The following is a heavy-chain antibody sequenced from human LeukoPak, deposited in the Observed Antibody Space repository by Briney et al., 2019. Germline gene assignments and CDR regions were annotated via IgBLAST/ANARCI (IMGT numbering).Heavy chain of an antibody. Sequence: GGSLRLSCAASGFTFSSYWMSWVRQAPGKGLEWVANIKQDGSEKYYVDSVKGRFTISRDNAKNSLYLQMNSLRAEDTAVYYCAREHSSGLYDWFDPWGQGTLVTVSS. CDR2: IKQDGSEK. D-gene: IGHD6-19*01. V-gene: IGHV3-7*01. CDR3: AREHSSGLYDWFDP. CDR1: GFTFSSYW. J-gene: IGHJ5*02.